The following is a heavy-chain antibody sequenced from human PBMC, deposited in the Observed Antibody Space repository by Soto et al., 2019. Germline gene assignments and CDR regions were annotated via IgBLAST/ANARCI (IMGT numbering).Heavy chain of an antibody. CDR3: AKPRGLLWFGEQDY. D-gene: IGHD3-10*01. V-gene: IGHV3-23*01. J-gene: IGHJ4*02. CDR1: GFTFSSYS. Sequence: XGSLRLSCAASGFTFSSYSMGWVRQAPGKGLEWVSAISVSGGSTYYADSVKGRFTISRDNSKNTLYLQMKSLRAEDTAVYYCAKPRGLLWFGEQDYWGQGTLVTVSS. CDR2: ISVSGGST.